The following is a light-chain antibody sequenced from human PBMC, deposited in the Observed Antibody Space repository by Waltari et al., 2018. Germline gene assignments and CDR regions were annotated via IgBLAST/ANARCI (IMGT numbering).Light chain of an antibody. CDR1: QSVLYSSNNKNY. CDR2: CAS. V-gene: IGKV4-1*01. CDR3: QQYYSSPQT. Sequence: DIVMTQSPDSLAVSLGERATINCKSSQSVLYSSNNKNYLAWYQQKPGQNPKLLIYCASTLESGVPYRFSGSVSVTDFTLTISSLQAEDVSFYYCQQYYSSPQTFGQVTKVEIK. J-gene: IGKJ1*01.